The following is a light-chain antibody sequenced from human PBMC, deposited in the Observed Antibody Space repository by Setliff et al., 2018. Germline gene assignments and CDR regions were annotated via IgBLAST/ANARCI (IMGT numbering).Light chain of an antibody. CDR1: SSDVGGYNY. CDR3: SAYAGNNNWGV. V-gene: IGLV2-8*01. Sequence: QSALSQPPSASGSPGQSVTISCTGTSSDVGGYNYXXXXXXXXXXXXXXXXXXXXKRXXXVPDRFSGSKSGNTASLTVSGLQADDEADYYCSAYAGNNNWGVFGTGTKATVL. J-gene: IGLJ1*01. CDR2: XXX.